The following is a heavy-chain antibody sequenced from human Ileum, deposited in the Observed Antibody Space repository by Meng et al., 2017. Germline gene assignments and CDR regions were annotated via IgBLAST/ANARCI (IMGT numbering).Heavy chain of an antibody. D-gene: IGHD3-10*01. Sequence: ASVKVSCKASGYRFTDYGISWVRQAPGQGLEWMGWISANSGDTNYAPKFQGRVTMTTDTSTNTAYMELRSLRSDDTAVYYCAKLSVTMIRGISLTMVRRPISGMDVWGQGTTVTVSS. CDR2: ISANSGDT. V-gene: IGHV1-18*01. CDR1: GYRFTDYG. J-gene: IGHJ6*02. CDR3: AKLSVTMIRGISLTMVRRPISGMDV.